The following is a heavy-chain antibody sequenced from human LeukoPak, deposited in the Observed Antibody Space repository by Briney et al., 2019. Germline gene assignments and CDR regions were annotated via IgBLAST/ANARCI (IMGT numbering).Heavy chain of an antibody. D-gene: IGHD3-3*01. V-gene: IGHV4-34*01. CDR2: IDHSGRT. CDR3: ARDWSKFDY. J-gene: IGHJ4*02. Sequence: SETLSLTCAVYGGSFSAYYWSWIRQSPGKGLEWIGEIDHSGRTNYNPSLKSRATMSVDTSKNQFSLKLSSVTAADTAVYYCARDWSKFDYWGQGTLVTVSS. CDR1: GGSFSAYY.